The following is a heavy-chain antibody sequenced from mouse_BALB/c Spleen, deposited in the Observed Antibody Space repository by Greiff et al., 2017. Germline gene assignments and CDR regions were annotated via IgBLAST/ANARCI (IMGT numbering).Heavy chain of an antibody. CDR3: ATGTYYFDY. V-gene: IGHV5-17*02. J-gene: IGHJ2*01. D-gene: IGHD4-1*01. CDR1: GFTFSSFG. CDR2: ISSGSSTI. Sequence: VQLKQSGGGLVQPGGSRKLSCAASGFTFSSFGMHWVRQAPEKGLEWVAYISSGSSTIYYADTVKGRFTISRDNPKNTLFLQMTSLRSEDTAMYYCATGTYYFDYLGQGTTLTVSS.